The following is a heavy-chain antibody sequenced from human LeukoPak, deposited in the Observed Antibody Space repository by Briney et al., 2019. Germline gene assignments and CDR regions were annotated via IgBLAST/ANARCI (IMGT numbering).Heavy chain of an antibody. D-gene: IGHD2/OR15-2a*01. J-gene: IGHJ4*02. CDR2: VKQDGSEK. V-gene: IGHV3-7*05. CDR3: RYFLPHFDY. CDR1: GFTFSSYW. Sequence: GGSLRLSCAASGFTFSSYWMSWVRQAPGKGLEWVANVKQDGSEKYYVDSVKGRFTISRDNSKNTLYLQMNSLRVEDTAVYYCRYFLPHFDYWGQGTLVTVSS.